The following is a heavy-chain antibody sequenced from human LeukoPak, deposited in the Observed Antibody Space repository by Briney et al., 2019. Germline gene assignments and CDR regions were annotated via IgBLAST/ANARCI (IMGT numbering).Heavy chain of an antibody. V-gene: IGHV6-1*01. J-gene: IGHJ4*02. CDR3: ARDFLGQFLPLDY. CDR1: GDNVSSSIAA. Sequence: SQTLSLTCGISGDNVSSSIAAWNWIRQSPSRGLEWLGRTFFRSKWYTDYATSVRSRITINPDTSENQFSLHLNSVTPEDTAVYYCARDFLGQFLPLDYWGQGTLVTVSS. CDR2: TFFRSKWYT. D-gene: IGHD2-21*01.